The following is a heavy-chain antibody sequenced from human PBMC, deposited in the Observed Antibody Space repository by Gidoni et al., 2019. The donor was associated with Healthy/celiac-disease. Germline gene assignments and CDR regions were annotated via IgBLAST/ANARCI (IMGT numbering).Heavy chain of an antibody. Sequence: QLQLQESGPGLVKPSQTLSLTCTVSGGSISSGAYYWRWIRQPPGKELEWMGYIYYSGSTYYNPSLKSRVTMSVDTSKNQFSLKLSSVTAADAAVYYWARDGYLWFGESYYYSSGMDDWGQGTTVTVSS. CDR1: GGSISSGAYY. D-gene: IGHD3-10*01. CDR2: IYYSGST. V-gene: IGHV4-30-4*01. CDR3: ARDGYLWFGESYYYSSGMDD. J-gene: IGHJ6*02.